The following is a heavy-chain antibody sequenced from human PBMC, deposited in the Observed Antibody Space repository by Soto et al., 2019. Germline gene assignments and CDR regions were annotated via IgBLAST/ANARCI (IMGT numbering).Heavy chain of an antibody. CDR1: GFTFSSCA. J-gene: IGHJ3*02. Sequence: QVQLVESGGGVVQPGRSLRLSCAASGFTFSSCAMHWVRQAPGKGLEWVAVISYDGSNKYYADSVKGRFTISRDNSKNTLYLQMNSLRAEDTAVYYCARGPVAVGAFDIWGQGPMVTVSS. V-gene: IGHV3-30-3*01. CDR2: ISYDGSNK. CDR3: ARGPVAVGAFDI. D-gene: IGHD6-19*01.